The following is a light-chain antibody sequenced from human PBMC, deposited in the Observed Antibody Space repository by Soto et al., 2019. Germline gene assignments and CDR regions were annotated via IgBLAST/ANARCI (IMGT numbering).Light chain of an antibody. CDR3: QQYNNCPPLT. Sequence: EIVMTQSPATLSVSPGERATLSCRASQRVSSNLAWYQQKPGQAPRLLIYGASTRATGIPARFSGSGSGTEFTLTISSLQSEDFAVYYCQQYNNCPPLTFGGGTKVAIK. V-gene: IGKV3-15*01. CDR2: GAS. J-gene: IGKJ4*01. CDR1: QRVSSN.